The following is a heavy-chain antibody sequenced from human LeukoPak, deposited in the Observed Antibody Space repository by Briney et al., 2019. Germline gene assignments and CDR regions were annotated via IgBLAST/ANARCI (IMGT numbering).Heavy chain of an antibody. J-gene: IGHJ4*02. D-gene: IGHD3-16*02. Sequence: SETLSLTCTVSDGSINGYYWSWIRQSPGKGLESLGYIYYTGSTNYNPSLKSRVTISVDTSKNQFSLKLSSVTAADTAVYYCARLHDYVWGSYRSLYFDYWGQGTLVIVSS. V-gene: IGHV4-59*08. CDR2: IYYTGST. CDR3: ARLHDYVWGSYRSLYFDY. CDR1: DGSINGYY.